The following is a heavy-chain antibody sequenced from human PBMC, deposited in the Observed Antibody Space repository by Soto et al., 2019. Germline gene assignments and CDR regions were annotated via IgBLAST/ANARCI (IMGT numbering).Heavy chain of an antibody. D-gene: IGHD3-22*01. CDR2: IYYTGST. J-gene: IGHJ4*01. Sequence: SETLSLTCIVSGGSISSDSYYWGWIRQPPGKGLEWIGNIYYTGSTYYNMSLKSRVSISVDTSKNQFSLKLSSVTAADTAVYYCARGHNYDNGGYQYFDYWGHGTLVTVSS. CDR3: ARGHNYDNGGYQYFDY. V-gene: IGHV4-39*01. CDR1: GGSISSDSYY.